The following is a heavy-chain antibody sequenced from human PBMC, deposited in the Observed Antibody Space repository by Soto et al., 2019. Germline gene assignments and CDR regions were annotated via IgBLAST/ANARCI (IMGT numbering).Heavy chain of an antibody. CDR3: ARGLTTSITLDAFDI. D-gene: IGHD4-17*01. CDR2: INWNGVST. Sequence: GGSLRLSCAASGFTFSTYSMNWVRQAPGKGLEWVSGINWNGVSTGYADSLKGRFTISRDNAKNFLYLQMNSLRVEDTALYYCARGLTTSITLDAFDIWGQGTMVTVSS. V-gene: IGHV3-20*04. J-gene: IGHJ3*02. CDR1: GFTFSTYS.